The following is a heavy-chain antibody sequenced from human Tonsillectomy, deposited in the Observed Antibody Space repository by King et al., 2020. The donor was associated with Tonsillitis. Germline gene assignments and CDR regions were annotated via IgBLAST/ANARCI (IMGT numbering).Heavy chain of an antibody. CDR3: ARAALGYYHDSSGYNY. V-gene: IGHV1-69*12. CDR1: GGTLSSYA. D-gene: IGHD3-22*01. J-gene: IGHJ4*02. CDR2: IIPIFGTA. Sequence: VQLVKSGAEVKKPGSSVKVSCKASGGTLSSYAISWVRQAPGQGLEWMGGIIPIFGTANYAQKFQGRVTITADESTNTAYMELSSLRSEDTAVYYCARAALGYYHDSSGYNYWGQGTLVTVSS.